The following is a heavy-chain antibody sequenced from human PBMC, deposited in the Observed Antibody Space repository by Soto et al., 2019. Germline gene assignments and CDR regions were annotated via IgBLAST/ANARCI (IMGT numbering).Heavy chain of an antibody. CDR3: ARGGRWLFDY. Sequence: QVQLQESGPGLVKPSGTLSLTCAVSGGSISTDNWWSWVRQPPGKGLEWGGEIYHSGSTNYNPSLKSRLTISIDKSKDQFSLDVRSVTAADTAVYYCARGGRWLFDYWGQGTLVTVSS. J-gene: IGHJ4*02. V-gene: IGHV4-4*02. CDR2: IYHSGST. D-gene: IGHD5-12*01. CDR1: GGSISTDNW.